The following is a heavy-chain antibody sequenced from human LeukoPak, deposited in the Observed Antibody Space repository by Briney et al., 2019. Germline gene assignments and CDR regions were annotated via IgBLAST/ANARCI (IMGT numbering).Heavy chain of an antibody. Sequence: SETLSLTCTVSGGSISSYYRSWIRQPPGKGLEWIGYIYYSGSTNYNPSLKSRVTISVDTSKNQFSLKLSSVTAADTAVYYCARHRRYYFDYWGQGTLVTVSS. J-gene: IGHJ4*02. CDR3: ARHRRYYFDY. CDR2: IYYSGST. V-gene: IGHV4-59*08. CDR1: GGSISSYY.